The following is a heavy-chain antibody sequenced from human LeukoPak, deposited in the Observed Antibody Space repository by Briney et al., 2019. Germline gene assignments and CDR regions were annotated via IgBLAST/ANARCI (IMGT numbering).Heavy chain of an antibody. J-gene: IGHJ6*03. D-gene: IGHD1-1*01. CDR1: GYTFTGYY. CDR2: INPNSGGA. CDR3: ASWQLERPYYYYYYMDV. V-gene: IGHV1-2*06. Sequence: GASVKVSCKASGYTFTGYYMHWGLQAPGQGLEWMGRINPNSGGANYAQKFQARVTMTRDTSINTAYMELSRLISDDPAVSYCASWQLERPYYYYYYMDVWGKGTTVTVSS.